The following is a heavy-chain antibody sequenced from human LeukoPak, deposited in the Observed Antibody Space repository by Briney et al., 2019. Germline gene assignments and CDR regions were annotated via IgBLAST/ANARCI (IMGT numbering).Heavy chain of an antibody. Sequence: GGSLRLSCAASGFAFDNFAMHWVRRAPGKGLEWVSGIGYNSGGRGYADSVKGRFTISRDNAKNSLYLQMNSLRSEDTALYYCAKDSIGEASGGMDVWGQGTTVTVSS. J-gene: IGHJ6*02. CDR3: AKDSIGEASGGMDV. CDR2: IGYNSGGR. CDR1: GFAFDNFA. D-gene: IGHD3-10*01. V-gene: IGHV3-9*01.